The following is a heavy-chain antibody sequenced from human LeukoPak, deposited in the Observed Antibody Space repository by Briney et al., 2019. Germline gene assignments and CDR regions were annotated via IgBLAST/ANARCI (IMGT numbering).Heavy chain of an antibody. CDR3: ARDRGYSYGFDNWIDP. Sequence: GGSLRLSCAASGFTFSSYSMNWVRKAPGKGLEWVSYISSSSSTIYYADSVKGRFTISRDNAKNSLYLQMNSLRDEDTAVYYCARDRGYSYGFDNWIDPWGQGTLVTVSS. V-gene: IGHV3-48*02. CDR2: ISSSSSTI. D-gene: IGHD5-18*01. J-gene: IGHJ5*02. CDR1: GFTFSSYS.